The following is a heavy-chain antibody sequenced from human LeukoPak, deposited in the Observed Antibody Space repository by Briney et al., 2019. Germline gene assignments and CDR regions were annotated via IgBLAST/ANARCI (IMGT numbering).Heavy chain of an antibody. CDR3: ARDRATAFDY. CDR2: INSDGSST. V-gene: IGHV3-74*01. J-gene: IGHJ4*02. D-gene: IGHD5-12*01. Sequence: GGSLRLSCVASGFTFSSGPMSWVRQAPGKGLVWVSRINSDGSSTSYADSVKGRFTISRDNAKNTLYLQMNSLRAEDTAVYYCARDRATAFDYWGQGTLVTVSS. CDR1: GFTFSSGP.